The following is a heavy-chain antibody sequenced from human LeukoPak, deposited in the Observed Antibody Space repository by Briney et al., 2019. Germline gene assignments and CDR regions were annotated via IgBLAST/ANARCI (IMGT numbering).Heavy chain of an antibody. CDR3: ANLGYYNYGMDV. Sequence: SETLSLTCAVSGGSISSHYWSWIRQPPGKGLEWIGYIYYSGSTNYNPSLKSRVAMSVDTSNNQFSLKLNSVTAADTAVYYCANLGYYNYGMDVWGQGTTVTVSS. J-gene: IGHJ6*02. V-gene: IGHV4-59*08. CDR2: IYYSGST. CDR1: GGSISSHY.